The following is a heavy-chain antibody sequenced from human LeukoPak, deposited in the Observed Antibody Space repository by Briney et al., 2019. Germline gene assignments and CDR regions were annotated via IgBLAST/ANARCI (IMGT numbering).Heavy chain of an antibody. Sequence: PSETLSLTCTVSGGSISSYYWSWIRQPPGKGLEWIGYIYYSGSTNYNPSLRSRVTISVDTSKNQFSLKLSPVTAADTAVYYCARRNYYDSSGYSYFDYWGQGTLVTVSS. CDR2: IYYSGST. J-gene: IGHJ4*02. CDR3: ARRNYYDSSGYSYFDY. D-gene: IGHD3-22*01. CDR1: GGSISSYY. V-gene: IGHV4-59*08.